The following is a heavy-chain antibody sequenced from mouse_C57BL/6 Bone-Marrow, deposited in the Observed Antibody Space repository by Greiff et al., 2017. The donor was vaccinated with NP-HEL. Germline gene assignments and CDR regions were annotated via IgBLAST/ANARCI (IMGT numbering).Heavy chain of an antibody. CDR3: ARRILITTVVATDY. D-gene: IGHD1-1*01. Sequence: VQLQQSGAELAKPGASVKLSCKASGYTFTSYWMHWVKQRPGQGLEWIGYINPSSGYTKYNQKFKDTATLTADKSSSTAYMQLSSLTYEDSAVYYCARRILITTVVATDYWGQGTTLTVSS. V-gene: IGHV1-7*01. CDR1: GYTFTSYW. J-gene: IGHJ2*01. CDR2: INPSSGYT.